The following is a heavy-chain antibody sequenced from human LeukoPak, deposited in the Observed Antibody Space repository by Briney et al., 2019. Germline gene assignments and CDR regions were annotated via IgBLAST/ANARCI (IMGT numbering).Heavy chain of an antibody. CDR1: GGSISGYY. Sequence: SETLSLTCSVSGGSISGYYWSWIRQPPGKGLEWIGSIYHSGSTYYNPSLKSRVTIAVETSKNQFSLKLSSVTAADKAVYYCARSCRILDIVATIRARLGGNGFDIWGQGTMVTVSS. J-gene: IGHJ3*02. V-gene: IGHV4-38-2*02. D-gene: IGHD5-12*01. CDR3: ARSCRILDIVATIRARLGGNGFDI. CDR2: IYHSGST.